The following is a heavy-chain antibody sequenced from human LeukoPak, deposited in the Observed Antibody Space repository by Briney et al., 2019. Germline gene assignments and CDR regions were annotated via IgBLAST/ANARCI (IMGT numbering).Heavy chain of an antibody. J-gene: IGHJ6*03. CDR3: ARAREYYDFWSGYSPMDV. V-gene: IGHV3-21*01. CDR2: ISSSSSYI. D-gene: IGHD3-3*01. Sequence: GGSLRLSCTASGFTFSSYSMNWVRQAPGKGLEWVSSISSSSSYIYYADSVKGRFTISRDNAKNSLYLQMNSLRAEDTAVYYCARAREYYDFWSGYSPMDVWGKGTTVTVSS. CDR1: GFTFSSYS.